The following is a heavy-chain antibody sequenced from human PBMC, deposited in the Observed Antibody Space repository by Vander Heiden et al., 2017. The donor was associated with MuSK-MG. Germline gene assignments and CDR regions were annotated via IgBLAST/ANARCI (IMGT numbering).Heavy chain of an antibody. D-gene: IGHD6-13*01. J-gene: IGHJ2*01. CDR2: INTNGYNS. V-gene: IGHV3-64*07. Sequence: EVQLVESGGGLVQPGGSLRLSCAASGFTFSNYAIHWVRQAPEKGLEYVSAINTNGYNSYYADSVKGRFTISRDNSRNTVYLQMGSLRDEDMAVYYCAREVSAAGGPKPWYFDLWGRGTLVTVSS. CDR1: GFTFSNYA. CDR3: AREVSAAGGPKPWYFDL.